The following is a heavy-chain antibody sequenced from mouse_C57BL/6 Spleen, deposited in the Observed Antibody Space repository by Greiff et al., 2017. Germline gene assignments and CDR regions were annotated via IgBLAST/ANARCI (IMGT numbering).Heavy chain of an antibody. CDR3: TTPDYGSSDGPFDG. V-gene: IGHV14-1*01. D-gene: IGHD1-1*01. CDR2: IDPEAGDT. Sequence: VQLQQSGAELVRPGASVKLSCTASGFNIKDYSMHWVKQRPEQGLEWIGRIDPEAGDTEYAPKFQGKATRTADTSSNTAYLQLSSLTSEATAVYYCTTPDYGSSDGPFDGWGKGTTVTVSS. CDR1: GFNIKDYS. J-gene: IGHJ1*03.